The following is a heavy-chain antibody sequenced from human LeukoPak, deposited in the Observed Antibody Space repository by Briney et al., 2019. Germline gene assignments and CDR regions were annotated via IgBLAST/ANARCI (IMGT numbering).Heavy chain of an antibody. D-gene: IGHD3-22*01. CDR3: ARVNTMIVVDY. Sequence: SETLSLTCTVSGGSISSSSYYWGWIRQPPGKGLEWIGSIYHSGSTYYNPSLKSRVTISVDTSKNQFSLKLSSVTAADTAVYYCARVNTMIVVDYWGQGTLVTVSS. CDR1: GGSISSSSYY. V-gene: IGHV4-39*07. J-gene: IGHJ4*02. CDR2: IYHSGST.